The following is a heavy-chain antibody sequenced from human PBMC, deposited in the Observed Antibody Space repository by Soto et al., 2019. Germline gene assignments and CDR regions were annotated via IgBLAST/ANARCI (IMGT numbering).Heavy chain of an antibody. D-gene: IGHD3-22*01. CDR1: GFTFSSYS. V-gene: IGHV3-30-3*02. Sequence: GSLRLSCAASGFTFSSYSVHWVRQAPGKGLEWVAVISYDGSNKYYADSVRGRFTISRDNSENMLCLQVNSLRAEGTAVYYCAKLPPPCCRPITLPIVVVIFYHWGQGTLVTVSS. CDR2: ISYDGSNK. CDR3: AKLPPPCCRPITLPIVVVIFYH. J-gene: IGHJ4*02.